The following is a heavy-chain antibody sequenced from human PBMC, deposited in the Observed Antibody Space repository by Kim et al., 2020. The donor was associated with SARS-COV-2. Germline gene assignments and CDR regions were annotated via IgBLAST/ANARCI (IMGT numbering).Heavy chain of an antibody. V-gene: IGHV4-59*09. D-gene: IGHD2-15*01. J-gene: IGHJ4*02. Sequence: RKSRVTISVDTSKNQFSLKLSSVTAADTAVYYCARGYCSGGSCYAPFGYWGQGTLVTVSS. CDR3: ARGYCSGGSCYAPFGY.